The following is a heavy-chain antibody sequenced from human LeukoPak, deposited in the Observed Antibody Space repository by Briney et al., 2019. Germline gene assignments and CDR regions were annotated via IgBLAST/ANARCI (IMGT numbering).Heavy chain of an antibody. Sequence: GGSLRLSCAASGFTFDDYAMRWVRQAPGKGLEWVSGISWNSGSIDYADSVKGRFTISRDNVKNSLYLQMNSLRPEDTALYYCAKDRSGWDKTFDYWGQGTLVTVSS. CDR3: AKDRSGWDKTFDY. V-gene: IGHV3-9*01. D-gene: IGHD6-19*01. J-gene: IGHJ4*02. CDR2: ISWNSGSI. CDR1: GFTFDDYA.